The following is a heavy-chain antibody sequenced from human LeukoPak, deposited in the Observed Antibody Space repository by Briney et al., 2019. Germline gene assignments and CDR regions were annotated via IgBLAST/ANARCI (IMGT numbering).Heavy chain of an antibody. CDR1: GESFSDYS. CDR2: INQRRNT. Sequence: SETLSLTCVVYGESFSDYSWSWIRQPPGKGLEWIGEINQRRNTNYNPSLKSRVTISIDTSKNQFSLKLSSVTAADTAVYYCARHGWHAWYFDLWGRGTLVTVSS. V-gene: IGHV4-34*01. D-gene: IGHD6-19*01. J-gene: IGHJ2*01. CDR3: ARHGWHAWYFDL.